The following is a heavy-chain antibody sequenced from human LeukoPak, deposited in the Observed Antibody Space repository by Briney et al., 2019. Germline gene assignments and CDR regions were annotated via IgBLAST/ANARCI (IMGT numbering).Heavy chain of an antibody. J-gene: IGHJ4*02. D-gene: IGHD3-16*02. CDR2: ISAYNGNT. V-gene: IGHV1-18*01. CDR3: ARDQSPYYDYVWGSSRLKY. Sequence: ASVKVSCKASGYTFTSYGISWVRQAPGQGLEWRGWISAYNGNTKYAQKLQGRVSMTTDSSTRTAYMELRSMRSDDTAVHYCARDQSPYYDYVWGSSRLKYWGQGTLVTVSS. CDR1: GYTFTSYG.